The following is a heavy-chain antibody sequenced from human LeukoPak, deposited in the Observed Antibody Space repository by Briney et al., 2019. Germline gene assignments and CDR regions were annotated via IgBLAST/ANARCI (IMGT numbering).Heavy chain of an antibody. Sequence: GGSLRLSCVVSGITLSNYGMSWVRQAPGKGLEWVAGISDRGGSTNYADSVKGRFTISRDNPKNTLYLQMNSLRSEDTAVYFCARRGVVIRAVLVVGFHKEAYYFDSWGQGALVTVSS. D-gene: IGHD2-15*01. CDR2: ISDRGGST. CDR1: GITLSNYG. CDR3: ARRGVVIRAVLVVGFHKEAYYFDS. J-gene: IGHJ4*02. V-gene: IGHV3-23*01.